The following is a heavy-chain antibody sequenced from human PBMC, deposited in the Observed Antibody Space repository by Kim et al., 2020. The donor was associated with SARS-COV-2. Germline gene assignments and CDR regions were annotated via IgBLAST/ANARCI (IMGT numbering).Heavy chain of an antibody. V-gene: IGHV5-51*01. CDR1: GYSFTSYW. D-gene: IGHD6-13*01. Sequence: GESLKISCKGSGYSFTSYWIGWVRQMPGKGLEWMGIIYPGDSDTRYSPSFQGQVTISADKSISTAYLQWSSLKASDTAMYYCARRRGSSWQNYYYYYGMDVWGQGTTVTVSS. J-gene: IGHJ6*02. CDR3: ARRRGSSWQNYYYYYGMDV. CDR2: IYPGDSDT.